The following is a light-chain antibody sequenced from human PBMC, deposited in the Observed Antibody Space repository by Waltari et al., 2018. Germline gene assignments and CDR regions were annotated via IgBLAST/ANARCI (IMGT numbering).Light chain of an antibody. Sequence: SYVLTQPPSVSVAPGETARITCGGNNIESKSVHWYRQRPGQAPVVVISYDNDRAAGITERVSGSNSGNTATRTISRVEAGDEADYYCQVWDANTDPGVFGTGTEVTVL. V-gene: IGLV3-21*01. CDR3: QVWDANTDPGV. CDR2: YDN. J-gene: IGLJ1*01. CDR1: NIESKS.